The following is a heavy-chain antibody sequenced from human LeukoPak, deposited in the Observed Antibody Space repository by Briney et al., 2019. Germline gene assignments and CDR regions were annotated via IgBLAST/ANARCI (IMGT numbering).Heavy chain of an antibody. CDR2: ISYDGGHK. J-gene: IGHJ4*02. V-gene: IGHV3-30*04. CDR1: GFTFSNYA. CDR3: ARDDFGGFTSSWFH. D-gene: IGHD6-13*01. Sequence: GGSLRLSCATCGFTFSNYAMHWVRQAPGKGLDWVAVISYDGGHKYYADSVKGRFTISRDYSKNTLYLQMNSLRADDTAIYYCARDDFGGFTSSWFHWGQGTLVTVSS.